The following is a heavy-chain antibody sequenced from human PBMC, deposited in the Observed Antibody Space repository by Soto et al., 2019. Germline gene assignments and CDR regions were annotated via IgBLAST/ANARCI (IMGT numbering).Heavy chain of an antibody. Sequence: LRLSCAASGFTFSRHWMHWVRQTPGKGPVWVSRINDDGSSTKYADSVKGRFTIARDNAKNTVFLQMSSLRAEDTAVYYCAREVIAATGTIRWFDPWGQGTLVTVSS. CDR1: GFTFSRHW. CDR2: INDDGSST. D-gene: IGHD6-25*01. V-gene: IGHV3-74*03. CDR3: AREVIAATGTIRWFDP. J-gene: IGHJ5*02.